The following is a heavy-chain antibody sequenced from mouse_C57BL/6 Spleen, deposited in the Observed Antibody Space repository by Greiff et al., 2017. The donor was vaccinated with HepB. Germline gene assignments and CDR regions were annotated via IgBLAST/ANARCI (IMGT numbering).Heavy chain of an antibody. CDR2: ISSGSSTI. Sequence: EVKVVESGGGLVKPGGSLKLSCAASGFTFSDYGMHWVRQAPEKGLEWVAYISSGSSTIYYADTVKGRFTISRDNAKNTLVLQMTSLRSEDTAMYYCAREGDGSSFYAMDYWGQGTSVTVSS. J-gene: IGHJ4*01. D-gene: IGHD1-1*01. CDR1: GFTFSDYG. CDR3: AREGDGSSFYAMDY. V-gene: IGHV5-17*01.